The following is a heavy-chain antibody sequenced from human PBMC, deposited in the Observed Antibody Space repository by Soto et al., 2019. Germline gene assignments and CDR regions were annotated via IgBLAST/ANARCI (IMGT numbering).Heavy chain of an antibody. J-gene: IGHJ4*02. V-gene: IGHV3-7*01. CDR2: IKQDGSEK. CDR3: ARDGKGAAYTHGPYYFDY. CDR1: GFTFSSYW. D-gene: IGHD1-1*01. Sequence: PGGSLRLSCVASGFTFSSYWMSWVRQAPGKGLEWVANIKQDGSEKYYVDSVKGRFTLSRDNAMRSLFLHMNSLRDEDTAVYYCARDGKGAAYTHGPYYFDYWGQGALVTVSS.